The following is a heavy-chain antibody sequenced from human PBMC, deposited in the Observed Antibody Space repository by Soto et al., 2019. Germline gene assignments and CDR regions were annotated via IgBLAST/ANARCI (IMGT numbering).Heavy chain of an antibody. D-gene: IGHD1-26*01. CDR2: LIPIFGTA. J-gene: IGHJ6*02. Sequence: QVQLVQSGAEVKKPGSSVKVSCKASGGTFSSYAISWVRQAPGPGLEWLGGLIPIFGTANYAQTFQGRVTITADESTSTAYMELSSLRSEDTAVYYCARDSRGELYYDYGMDVWGQGTTVTVSS. CDR1: GGTFSSYA. V-gene: IGHV1-69*01. CDR3: ARDSRGELYYDYGMDV.